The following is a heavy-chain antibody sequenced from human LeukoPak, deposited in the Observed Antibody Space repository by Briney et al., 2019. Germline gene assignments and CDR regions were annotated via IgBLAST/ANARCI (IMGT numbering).Heavy chain of an antibody. D-gene: IGHD2-2*01. Sequence: SETLSLTCTVSGGSISSSSYYWGWIRQPPGKGLEWIGSIYYSGSTYYNPSLKSRVTISVDTSKNQFSLKLSSVTAADTAVYYCARHSGPAATDFDYWGQGTLVTVSS. J-gene: IGHJ4*02. V-gene: IGHV4-39*01. CDR1: GGSISSSSYY. CDR3: ARHSGPAATDFDY. CDR2: IYYSGST.